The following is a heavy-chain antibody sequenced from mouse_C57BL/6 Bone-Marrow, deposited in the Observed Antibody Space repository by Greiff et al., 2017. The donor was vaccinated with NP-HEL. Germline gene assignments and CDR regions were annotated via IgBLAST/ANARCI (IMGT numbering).Heavy chain of an antibody. CDR1: GYTFTSYG. D-gene: IGHD1-1*01. CDR3: AREGYYGSSYAVLYFDY. Sequence: QVQLKESGTELARPGASVKLSCKASGYTFTSYGISWVKQRTGQGLEWIGEIYPRSGNTYYNEKFKGKATLTADKSSSTAYMELRSLTSEDSAVYFCAREGYYGSSYAVLYFDYWGQGTTLTVSS. CDR2: IYPRSGNT. V-gene: IGHV1-81*01. J-gene: IGHJ2*01.